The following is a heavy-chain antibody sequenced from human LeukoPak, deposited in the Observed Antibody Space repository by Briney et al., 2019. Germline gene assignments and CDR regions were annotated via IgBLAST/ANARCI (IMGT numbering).Heavy chain of an antibody. J-gene: IGHJ6*03. Sequence: GASVKVSCKASGYTFNGYYVHWLRQAPGQGLEWMGWINPNSGGTNYAQKFQGRVTMTRDTSISTAYMELSRLRSDDTAVYYCARRYYDSSGYDYYYYYMDVWGKGTTVTVSS. CDR1: GYTFNGYY. CDR3: ARRYYDSSGYDYYYYYMDV. CDR2: INPNSGGT. D-gene: IGHD3-22*01. V-gene: IGHV1-2*02.